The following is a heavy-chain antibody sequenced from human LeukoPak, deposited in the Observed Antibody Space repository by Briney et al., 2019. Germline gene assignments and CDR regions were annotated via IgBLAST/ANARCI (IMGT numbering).Heavy chain of an antibody. Sequence: GGPLRLSCAASGFTFSSYGMHWVRQAPGKGLEWVAVIWYDGSNKYYADSVKGRFTISRDNSKNTLYLQMNSLRAEDTAVYYCATQAKAAHFDYWGQGTLVTVSS. CDR3: ATQAKAAHFDY. V-gene: IGHV3-33*01. J-gene: IGHJ4*02. CDR2: IWYDGSNK. D-gene: IGHD6-6*01. CDR1: GFTFSSYG.